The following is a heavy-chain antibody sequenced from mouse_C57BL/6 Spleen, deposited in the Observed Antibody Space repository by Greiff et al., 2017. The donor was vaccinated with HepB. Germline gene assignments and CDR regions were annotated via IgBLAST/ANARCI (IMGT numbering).Heavy chain of an antibody. D-gene: IGHD6-1*01. J-gene: IGHJ3*01. V-gene: IGHV5-4*03. Sequence: EVKVVESGGGLVKPGGSLKLSCAASGFTFSSYAMSWVRQTPEKRLEWVATISDGGSYTYYPDNVKGRFTISRDNAKNNLYLQMSHLKSEDTAMYYCARVPGAYWGQGTLVTVSA. CDR2: ISDGGSYT. CDR1: GFTFSSYA. CDR3: ARVPGAY.